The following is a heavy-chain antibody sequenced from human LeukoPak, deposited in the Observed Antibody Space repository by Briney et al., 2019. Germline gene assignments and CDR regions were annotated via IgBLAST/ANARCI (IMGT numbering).Heavy chain of an antibody. CDR3: ARGSVRVGMDV. CDR2: IGTAGDT. Sequence: PGGSLRLSCEASGITFSTSDMHWVRQAPGKGLEWVSVIGTAGDTYYADSVKGRFTISRENAKNSLYLQMNSLRAGDTAAYYCARGSVRVGMDVWGQGTTVTVSS. J-gene: IGHJ6*02. D-gene: IGHD6-13*01. CDR1: GITFSTSD. V-gene: IGHV3-13*01.